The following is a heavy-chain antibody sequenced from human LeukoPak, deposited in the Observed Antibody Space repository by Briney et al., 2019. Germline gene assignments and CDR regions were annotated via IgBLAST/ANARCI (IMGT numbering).Heavy chain of an antibody. CDR1: GGSISSSSYY. J-gene: IGHJ5*02. V-gene: IGHV4-39*01. CDR2: IYYSGST. D-gene: IGHD2-15*01. CDR3: ARKIGYCSGGSCYWGEGFDP. Sequence: PSETLSLTCTVSGGSISSSSYYWGWIRQPPGKGLEWIGSIYYSGSTYYNPSLKSRVTISVDTSKNQFSLKLSSVTAADTAVYYCARKIGYCSGGSCYWGEGFDPWGQGTLVTVSS.